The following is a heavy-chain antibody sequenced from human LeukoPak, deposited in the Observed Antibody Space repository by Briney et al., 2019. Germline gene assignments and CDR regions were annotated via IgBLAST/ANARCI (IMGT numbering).Heavy chain of an antibody. V-gene: IGHV3-72*01. CDR3: ARGDSSSYYYE. D-gene: IGHD3-22*01. J-gene: IGHJ4*02. CDR1: GFTFSDHY. CDR2: TRNKANSYTT. Sequence: GGSLRLSCAASGFTFSDHYMDWVRQAPGKGLEWVGRTRNKANSYTTEYAASVKGRFTISRDDSKNSPYLQMNSLKTEDTAVYYCARGDSSSYYYEWGQGTLVTVSS.